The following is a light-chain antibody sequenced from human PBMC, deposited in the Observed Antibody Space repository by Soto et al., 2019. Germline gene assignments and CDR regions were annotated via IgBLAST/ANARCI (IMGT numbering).Light chain of an antibody. V-gene: IGKV3-20*01. CDR3: QQYGGSPRT. Sequence: EIVLTQSPGTLSLSPGERATLSCRASQSVSSSSLAWYQQKRGQAPRLLIHDASSRATGIPDRFSGSGSGTDFTLTISRLETEDCAVYYCQQYGGSPRTFGQGTKVEVK. CDR1: QSVSSSS. J-gene: IGKJ1*01. CDR2: DAS.